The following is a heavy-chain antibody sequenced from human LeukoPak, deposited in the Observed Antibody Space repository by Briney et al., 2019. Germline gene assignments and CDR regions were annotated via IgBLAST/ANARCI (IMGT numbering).Heavy chain of an antibody. Sequence: SETLSLTCTLSGGSISTYYWSWIRQPPGKGLEWIGYIYHSGSTNYNPSLKSRVTISVDTSKNQFSLKLSSVTAADTAVYYCARNRGYSYGYPFDYWGQGTLVTVSS. CDR3: ARNRGYSYGYPFDY. CDR1: GGSISTYY. J-gene: IGHJ4*02. D-gene: IGHD5-18*01. CDR2: IYHSGST. V-gene: IGHV4-59*08.